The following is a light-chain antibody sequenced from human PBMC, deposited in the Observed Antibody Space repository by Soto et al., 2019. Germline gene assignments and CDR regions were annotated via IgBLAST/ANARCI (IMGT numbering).Light chain of an antibody. CDR3: QQYGSSPT. Sequence: EIVWTQTPGTLSLSPGERATLSCRASQSVSSSYLAWYQQKPGQAPRLLIYGASSRATGIPDRFSGSGSGTDFILTISRLEPEDFAVYYCQQYGSSPTFGGGNKVEIK. V-gene: IGKV3-20*01. CDR1: QSVSSSY. J-gene: IGKJ4*01. CDR2: GAS.